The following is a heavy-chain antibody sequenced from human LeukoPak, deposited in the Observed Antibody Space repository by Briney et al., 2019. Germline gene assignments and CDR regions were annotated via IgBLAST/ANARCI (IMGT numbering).Heavy chain of an antibody. J-gene: IGHJ4*02. CDR1: GFTFSSYA. V-gene: IGHV3-30-3*01. D-gene: IGHD6-13*01. Sequence: PGGSLRLSCAASGFTFSSYAMHWVRQAPGKGLEWVAVISYDGSNKCYADSVKGRFTISRDNSKNTLYLQMNSLRAEDTAVYYCARLLVRDYWGQGTLVTVSS. CDR2: ISYDGSNK. CDR3: ARLLVRDY.